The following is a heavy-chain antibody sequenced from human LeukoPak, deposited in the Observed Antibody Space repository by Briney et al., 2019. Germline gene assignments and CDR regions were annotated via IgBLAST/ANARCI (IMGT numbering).Heavy chain of an antibody. J-gene: IGHJ4*02. CDR3: ARSDGYFRLDY. D-gene: IGHD2-21*01. V-gene: IGHV4-38-2*01. CDR1: GYSIRSGYY. Sequence: PSETLSLTCAVSGYSIRSGYYWGGIRQPPGKALEWIGRIYHNGNTYYNPSLKSRVIISIDLSKNQFSLKLSSVTAADTAVYYCARSDGYFRLDYWGQGTLVTVSS. CDR2: IYHNGNT.